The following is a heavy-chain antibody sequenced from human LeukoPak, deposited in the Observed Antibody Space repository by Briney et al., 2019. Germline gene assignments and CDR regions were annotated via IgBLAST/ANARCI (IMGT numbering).Heavy chain of an antibody. D-gene: IGHD3-3*01. CDR2: MNPNSGNT. CDR1: GYTFTSYD. CDR3: AKRIDFWSGYCFDY. Sequence: ASVKVSCKASGYTFTSYDINWVRQATGQGLEWMGWMNPNSGNTGYAQKFQGGVTMTRNTSISTAYMELSSLRSEDTAVYYCAKRIDFWSGYCFDYWGQGTLVTVSS. V-gene: IGHV1-8*01. J-gene: IGHJ4*02.